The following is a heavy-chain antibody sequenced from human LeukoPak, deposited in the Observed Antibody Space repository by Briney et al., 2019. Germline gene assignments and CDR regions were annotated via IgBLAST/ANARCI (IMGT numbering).Heavy chain of an antibody. Sequence: GGSLRLSCAASGFTFINAWMSWVRQAPGKGLEWVGRIKSKTDGGTTDYAAPVKGRFTISRDDSKNTLYLQMNSLKTEDTAVYYCTTDQWPGLRFLEWLLNYYYYMDVWGKGTTVTVSS. J-gene: IGHJ6*03. V-gene: IGHV3-15*01. D-gene: IGHD3-3*01. CDR2: IKSKTDGGTT. CDR1: GFTFINAW. CDR3: TTDQWPGLRFLEWLLNYYYYMDV.